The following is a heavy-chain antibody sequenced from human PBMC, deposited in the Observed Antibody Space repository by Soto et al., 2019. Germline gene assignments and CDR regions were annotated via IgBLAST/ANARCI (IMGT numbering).Heavy chain of an antibody. CDR2: IYYGGST. CDR3: AASGDARGYSYGPFDF. CDR1: GGSVCGHY. Sequence: SEWLSLTCSVSGGSVCGHYLSWVRQSPGKGLEWVGYIYYGGSTNYNPSLRSRVTISVDTSNSQFSLRLSSVTAADTAVYYCAASGDARGYSYGPFDFWGQGTLVTVSS. J-gene: IGHJ4*02. D-gene: IGHD5-18*01. V-gene: IGHV4-59*02.